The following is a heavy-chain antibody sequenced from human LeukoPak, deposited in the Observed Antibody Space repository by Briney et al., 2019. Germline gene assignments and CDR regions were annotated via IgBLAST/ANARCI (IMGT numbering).Heavy chain of an antibody. D-gene: IGHD3-22*01. CDR1: GGSISSSSYY. CDR2: INHSGST. J-gene: IGHJ4*02. V-gene: IGHV4-39*07. Sequence: SETLSLTCTVSGGSISSSSYYWSWIRQPPGKGLEWIGEINHSGSTNYNPSLKSRVTISVDTSKNQFSLKLSSVTAADTAVYYCARGRGNYYYDSSGYYIDYWGQGTLVTVSS. CDR3: ARGRGNYYYDSSGYYIDY.